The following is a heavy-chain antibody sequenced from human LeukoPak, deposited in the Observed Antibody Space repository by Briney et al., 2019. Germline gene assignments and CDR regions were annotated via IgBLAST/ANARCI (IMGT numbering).Heavy chain of an antibody. J-gene: IGHJ3*02. CDR2: ISGSGGGT. CDR1: GFTFSSYA. D-gene: IGHD3-22*01. Sequence: GGSLRLSCAASGFTFSSYAMNWVRQAPGKGLEWVSIISGSGGGTYSAVSVKGRFTISRDNSKNTLYLQTNSLRAEDTAVYYCAKGTVMIDHDAFDSWGQGTMVTVSS. CDR3: AKGTVMIDHDAFDS. V-gene: IGHV3-23*01.